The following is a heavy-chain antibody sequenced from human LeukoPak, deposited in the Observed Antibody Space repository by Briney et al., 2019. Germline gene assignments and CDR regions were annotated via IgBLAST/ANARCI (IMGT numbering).Heavy chain of an antibody. Sequence: PSETLSLTCTVSGGSISSSSHYWGWIRQPPGKGLEWIGTIYYSGSTYYNPSLKSRVTISVDTSMNQFSLKLSSVTAADTAVYYCARVNDYDFYFDCWGQGTLVTVSS. CDR2: IYYSGST. J-gene: IGHJ4*02. D-gene: IGHD3-3*01. CDR3: ARVNDYDFYFDC. CDR1: GGSISSSSHY. V-gene: IGHV4-39*07.